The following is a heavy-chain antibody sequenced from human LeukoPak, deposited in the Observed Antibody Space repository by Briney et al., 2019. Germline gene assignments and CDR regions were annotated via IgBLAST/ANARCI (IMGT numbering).Heavy chain of an antibody. CDR1: GFTFSSYG. D-gene: IGHD2-2*01. CDR3: AKDRGYCSSTSCSRFFDY. V-gene: IGHV3-23*01. CDR2: ISGSGGST. Sequence: PGGSLRLSCAASGFTFSSYGMSWVRQAPGKGLEWVSAISGSGGSTYYADSVKGRFTISRDNSKNTLYLQMNSLRAEDTAAYYCAKDRGYCSSTSCSRFFDYWGQGTLVTVSS. J-gene: IGHJ4*02.